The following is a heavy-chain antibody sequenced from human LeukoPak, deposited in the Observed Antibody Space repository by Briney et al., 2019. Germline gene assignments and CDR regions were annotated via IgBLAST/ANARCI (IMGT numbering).Heavy chain of an antibody. J-gene: IGHJ4*02. V-gene: IGHV3-23*01. CDR3: AKVPYGAGSYSTLDY. CDR1: GFTFSNSA. Sequence: GGSLRLSCAASGFTFSNSAMTWVRQAPGKRLEWISAISGSGDTYYADSVRGRFTVSRDNSRNTLYLQMFSLTAEDTAVYYCAKVPYGAGSYSTLDYWGQGTLVTVSS. D-gene: IGHD3-10*01. CDR2: ISGSGDT.